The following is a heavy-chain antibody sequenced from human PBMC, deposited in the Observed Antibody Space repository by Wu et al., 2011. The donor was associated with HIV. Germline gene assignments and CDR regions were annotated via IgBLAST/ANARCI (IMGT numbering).Heavy chain of an antibody. D-gene: IGHD3-10*01. CDR2: VSFNNGKT. J-gene: IGHJ5*02. Sequence: QVQLVQSGAEVKKPGASVKVSCKASDHTFSRYSVSWVRQAPGQGLEWMGWVSFNNGKTNYAQKFQGRVTMTRDTSINTAYMELSRLTSDDTAVYYCARGPDVGSGSYLDDWFDPWGQGTLVTVSS. CDR1: DHTFSRYS. CDR3: ARGPDVGSGSYLDDWFDP. V-gene: IGHV1-2*02.